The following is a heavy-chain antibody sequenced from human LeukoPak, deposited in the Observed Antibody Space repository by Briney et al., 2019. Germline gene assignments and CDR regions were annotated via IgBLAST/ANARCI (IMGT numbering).Heavy chain of an antibody. CDR1: GGSIGSYY. D-gene: IGHD6-6*01. J-gene: IGHJ4*02. CDR3: ARVVSYSSSPAYFDY. Sequence: SETLSLTCTVSGGSIGSYYWSWIRQPAGKGLEWIGRIYTSGSTNYNPSLKSRVTMSVDTSKNQFSLKLSSVTAADTAVYYCARVVSYSSSPAYFDYWGQGTLVTVSS. V-gene: IGHV4-4*07. CDR2: IYTSGST.